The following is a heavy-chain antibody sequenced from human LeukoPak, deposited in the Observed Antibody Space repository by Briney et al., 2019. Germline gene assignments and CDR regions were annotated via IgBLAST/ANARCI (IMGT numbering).Heavy chain of an antibody. V-gene: IGHV3-53*01. CDR3: ARLVGITYFDY. Sequence: PGGSLRLSCAASGFTVSSNYMSWVRQAPGKGLEWVSVIYSGDSTYHADSVKGRFTISRDNSKNTLFLQMNTLSAEDTAVYYCARLVGITYFDYWGHGTLVTVSS. CDR2: IYSGDST. J-gene: IGHJ4*01. CDR1: GFTVSSNY. D-gene: IGHD2-15*01.